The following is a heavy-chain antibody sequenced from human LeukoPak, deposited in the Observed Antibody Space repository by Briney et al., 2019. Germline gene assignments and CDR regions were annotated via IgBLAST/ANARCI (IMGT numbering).Heavy chain of an antibody. V-gene: IGHV3-7*01. J-gene: IGHJ4*02. CDR1: GFTFSGFW. D-gene: IGHD2-15*01. CDR3: TRNGRSLDS. Sequence: GGSLRLSCAASGFTFSGFWMSWVRQAPGKGLEWVANIKVDGSEKNYVDSVRGRFTISRDNAKNSLYLQMNSLRAEDTAVYYCTRNGRSLDSWGQGTLVTVSS. CDR2: IKVDGSEK.